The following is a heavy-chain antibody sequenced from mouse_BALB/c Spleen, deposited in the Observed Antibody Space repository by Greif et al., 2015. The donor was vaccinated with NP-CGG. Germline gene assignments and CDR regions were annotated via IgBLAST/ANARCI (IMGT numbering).Heavy chain of an antibody. CDR3: ARRVSRYGNYYAMDY. Sequence: VQLQQSGAELARPGASVKLSCKASGYTFTSYWMQWVKQRPGQGLEWIGAIYPGDGDTRYTQKFKGKATLTADKSSSTAYMQLSSLASEDSAVYYCARRVSRYGNYYAMDYWGQGTSVTVSS. CDR1: GYTFTSYW. CDR2: IYPGDGDT. D-gene: IGHD2-10*02. V-gene: IGHV1-87*01. J-gene: IGHJ4*01.